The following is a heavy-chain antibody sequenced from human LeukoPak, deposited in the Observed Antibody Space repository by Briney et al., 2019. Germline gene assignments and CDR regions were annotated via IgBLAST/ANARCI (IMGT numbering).Heavy chain of an antibody. V-gene: IGHV4-39*01. CDR3: ARVHYGSGSLYYYYYYMDV. D-gene: IGHD3-10*01. CDR2: IYYGGST. Sequence: SETLSLTCTVSGGSLSRSRYYWGWVRQPPGTGLEWVGSIYYGGSTYYSPSLKSRVTISVDTSKNQFSLKLTSVTAADTAVYYCARVHYGSGSLYYYYYYMDVWGKGTTVTVSS. CDR1: GGSLSRSRYY. J-gene: IGHJ6*03.